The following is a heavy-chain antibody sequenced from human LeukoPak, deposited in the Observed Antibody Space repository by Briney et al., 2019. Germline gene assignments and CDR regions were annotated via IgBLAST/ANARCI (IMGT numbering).Heavy chain of an antibody. CDR1: GFTFRSYG. CDR2: ITGCVGYI. D-gene: IGHD3-22*01. V-gene: IGHV3-21*01. Sequence: GGTLRPSCAASGFTFRSYGMTWVSQAPGKGLECVSSITGCVGYIYSVVSLNGRFTISGDNAKNPLYLQLNSLRVEDTAVYYCARDRYDSSGYYCISDYWGQGTLVTVSS. CDR3: ARDRYDSSGYYCISDY. J-gene: IGHJ4*02.